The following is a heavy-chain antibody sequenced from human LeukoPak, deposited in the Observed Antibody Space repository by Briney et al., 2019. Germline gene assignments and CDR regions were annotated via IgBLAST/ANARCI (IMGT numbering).Heavy chain of an antibody. CDR1: GFTFSSYS. CDR2: ISSSSSTI. J-gene: IGHJ6*03. D-gene: IGHD4-23*01. V-gene: IGHV3-48*04. Sequence: GGSLRLSCAASGFTFSSYSMNWVRQAPGKGLEWVSYISSSSSTIYYADSVKGRFTISRDNAKNSLYLQMNSLRAEDTAVYYCAKSVAASYYYMDVWGKGTTVTVSS. CDR3: AKSVAASYYYMDV.